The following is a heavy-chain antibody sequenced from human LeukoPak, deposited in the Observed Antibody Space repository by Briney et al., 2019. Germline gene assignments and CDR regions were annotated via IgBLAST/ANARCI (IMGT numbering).Heavy chain of an antibody. CDR2: ISSSGTYI. D-gene: IGHD1-26*01. V-gene: IGHV3-21*01. J-gene: IGHJ5*02. CDR1: GFTFSAYS. CDR3: ARDFRYSGSYHHWFDP. Sequence: TTGGSLRLSCAASGFTFSAYSINWVRQAPGRGLEWVSSISSSGTYIYYADSVKGRFTISRDNAKNSLSLQMNSLRAEDTAVYYCARDFRYSGSYHHWFDPWGQGTLVTVSS.